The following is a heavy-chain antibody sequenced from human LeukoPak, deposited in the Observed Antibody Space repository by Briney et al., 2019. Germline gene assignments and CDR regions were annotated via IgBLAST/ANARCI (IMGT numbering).Heavy chain of an antibody. Sequence: SVKVSCKASGGTFSSCAISWVRQAPGQGLEWMGGIIPIFGTANYAQQFQGRVTITADESTSTAYMQLSSLRSEDTAVYYCARSDTMIDAFDIWGQGTMVTVSS. CDR1: GGTFSSCA. V-gene: IGHV1-69*13. J-gene: IGHJ3*02. D-gene: IGHD3-22*01. CDR3: ARSDTMIDAFDI. CDR2: IIPIFGTA.